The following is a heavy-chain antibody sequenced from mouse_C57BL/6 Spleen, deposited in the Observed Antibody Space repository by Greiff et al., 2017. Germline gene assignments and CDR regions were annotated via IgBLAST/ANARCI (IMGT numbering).Heavy chain of an antibody. CDR1: GYTFTDHT. V-gene: IGHV1-78*01. CDR2: IYPRDGST. Sequence: VQLQQSDAELVKPGASVKISCKVSGYTFTDHTIHCMKQRPEQGLEWIGYIYPRDGSTKYNEKFKGKATLTADKSSSTAYMPLNSLTSEDSSVYFCARGGIYYGSSHLYWGQGTTLTVSS. J-gene: IGHJ2*01. D-gene: IGHD1-1*01. CDR3: ARGGIYYGSSHLY.